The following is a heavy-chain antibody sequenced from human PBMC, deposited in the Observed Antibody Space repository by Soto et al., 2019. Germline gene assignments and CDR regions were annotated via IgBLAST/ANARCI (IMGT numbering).Heavy chain of an antibody. Sequence: QVQLVQSGAEVKKPGSSVKVSCKASGGTFSPYTINWVRQAPGQGLEWMGRIIPFHGVTNYAQKFQARVTITAEKTKSTDYMELSGLRVENTAMYYCTRDWEITVSTWSFGGFWGRGTLVTVSS. V-gene: IGHV1-69*08. D-gene: IGHD3-9*01. J-gene: IGHJ4*02. CDR1: GGTFSPYT. CDR2: IIPFHGVT. CDR3: TRDWEITVSTWSFGGF.